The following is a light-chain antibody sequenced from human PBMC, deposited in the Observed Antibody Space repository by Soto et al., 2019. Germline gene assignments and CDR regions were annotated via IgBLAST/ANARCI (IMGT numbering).Light chain of an antibody. CDR2: GAS. CDR3: QQYGSSPLT. Sequence: EIVLTQSPGTLSLSPGERATLSCRASQSISSTYLAWYQQKPGQAPRLLIYGASSRATGIPDRFSGSGSGTDFTLTISRLEPEDFAMYYCQQYGSSPLTFAGGTKVEI. V-gene: IGKV3-20*01. J-gene: IGKJ4*01. CDR1: QSISSTY.